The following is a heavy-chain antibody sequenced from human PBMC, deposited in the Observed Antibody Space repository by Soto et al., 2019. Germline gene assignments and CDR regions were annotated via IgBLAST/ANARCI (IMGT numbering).Heavy chain of an antibody. Sequence: GGSLRLSCAASGFTFSSYGMHWVRQAPGKGLEWVAVIWYDGSNKYYADSVKGRFTISRDNSKNTLYLQMNSLRAEDTAVYYCARDRYDYIWGSYRYTGGFDYWGQGTLVTVSS. CDR3: ARDRYDYIWGSYRYTGGFDY. CDR2: IWYDGSNK. J-gene: IGHJ4*02. CDR1: GFTFSSYG. D-gene: IGHD3-16*02. V-gene: IGHV3-33*01.